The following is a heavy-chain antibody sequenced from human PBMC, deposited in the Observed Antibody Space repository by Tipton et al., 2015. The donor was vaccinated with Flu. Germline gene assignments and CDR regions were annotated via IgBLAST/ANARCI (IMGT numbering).Heavy chain of an antibody. CDR3: ARDNYLVPAALVN. J-gene: IGHJ4*02. D-gene: IGHD2-2*01. V-gene: IGHV4-39*07. Sequence: TLSLTCSVSGDSISSPGSYWGWIRQPPGKGLEWVGNIHYRGTTYYNPSLKSRVTISLDTSKNQFSLKLTSVTAADTAVYYCARDNYLVPAALVNWGQGTLVTVSS. CDR1: GDSISSPGSY. CDR2: IHYRGTT.